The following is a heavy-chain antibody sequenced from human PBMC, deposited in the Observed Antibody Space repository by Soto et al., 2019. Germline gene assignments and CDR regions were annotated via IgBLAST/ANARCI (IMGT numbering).Heavy chain of an antibody. CDR2: TIPMFGTT. D-gene: IGHD3-22*01. J-gene: IGHJ6*02. Sequence: QVQLVQSGAEVKKPESSVRVSCKASGGTFNSYAITWVRQAPGQGLEWMGGTIPMFGTTNYAGKFQGRVTISADESTNTAYMELSSLRSEDTAVYYWTRCGIRYHSIGYFLGIDGMDVWGHGTTVIVSS. CDR3: TRCGIRYHSIGYFLGIDGMDV. CDR1: GGTFNSYA. V-gene: IGHV1-69*12.